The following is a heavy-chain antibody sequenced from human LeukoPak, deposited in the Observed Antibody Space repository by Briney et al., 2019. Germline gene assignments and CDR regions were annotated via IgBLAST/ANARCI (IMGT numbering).Heavy chain of an antibody. CDR2: MQYDGSDK. J-gene: IGHJ3*02. Sequence: GGSPRLSCAASGFSFNNYGIHWVRQAPGKGLEWVTFMQYDGSDKFYADSVKGRFTISRDNSKNTLSLQMNSLRGEDTAIYYCARPSEENCDGDCYSGAFDIWGQGTMVTVSS. V-gene: IGHV3-30*02. CDR1: GFSFNNYG. CDR3: ARPSEENCDGDCYSGAFDI. D-gene: IGHD2-21*02.